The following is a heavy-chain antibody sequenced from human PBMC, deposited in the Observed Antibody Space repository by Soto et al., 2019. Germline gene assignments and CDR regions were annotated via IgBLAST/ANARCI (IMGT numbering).Heavy chain of an antibody. Sequence: QVQLQESGPGLVKPSGTLSLTCAVSGGSITISNWWSWVRQSPGKGLEWIGEIYHLGITNYNPSLKSRVTISVDKSKNQISLNLTSVTAADTAVYYCARDSRGLQWELHDWCQGTQVTVSS. D-gene: IGHD1-26*01. CDR2: IYHLGIT. CDR3: ARDSRGLQWELHD. J-gene: IGHJ4*02. CDR1: GGSITISNW. V-gene: IGHV4-4*02.